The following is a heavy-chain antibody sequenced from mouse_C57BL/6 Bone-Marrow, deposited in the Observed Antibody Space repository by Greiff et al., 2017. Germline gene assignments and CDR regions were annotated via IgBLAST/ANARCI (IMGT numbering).Heavy chain of an antibody. Sequence: VQLQQSGAELVRPGASVKLSCTASGFNIKDDYMHWVKQRPEQGLEWIGWIDPENGDTEYASKFQGKATITADTSSNTAYLQLSSLTSEDTAVYYCTKGVYDDDEAYGGQGTLVTVSA. D-gene: IGHD2-4*01. V-gene: IGHV14-4*01. J-gene: IGHJ3*01. CDR1: GFNIKDDY. CDR2: IDPENGDT. CDR3: TKGVYDDDEAY.